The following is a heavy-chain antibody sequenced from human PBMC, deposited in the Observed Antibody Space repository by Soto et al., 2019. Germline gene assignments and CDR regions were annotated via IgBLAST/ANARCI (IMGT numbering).Heavy chain of an antibody. D-gene: IGHD2-15*01. CDR2: ISGSGGST. V-gene: IGHV3-23*01. Sequence: GGSLRLSCAASGFTFSSYAMSWVRQAPGKGLEWVSAISGSGGSTYYADSVKGRFTISRDNSKNTLYLQMNSLRAEDTAVYYCAKATYLGYCSGGSCYSWGQGTLVTVS. CDR1: GFTFSSYA. J-gene: IGHJ4*02. CDR3: AKATYLGYCSGGSCYS.